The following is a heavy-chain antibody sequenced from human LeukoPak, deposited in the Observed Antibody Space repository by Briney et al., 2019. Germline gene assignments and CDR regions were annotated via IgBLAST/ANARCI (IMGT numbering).Heavy chain of an antibody. CDR1: GGSISSYY. D-gene: IGHD2-21*02. CDR3: ARGAPGPYCGGDCLPHS. CDR2: IYYSGST. Sequence: PSETLSLTCTVSGGSISSYYWSWIRQPPGKGLEWIGYIYYSGSTNYNPSLKSRVTISVDTSKNQFSLKLSSVTAADTAVYYCARGAPGPYCGGDCLPHSWGQGTLVTVSS. V-gene: IGHV4-59*08. J-gene: IGHJ4*02.